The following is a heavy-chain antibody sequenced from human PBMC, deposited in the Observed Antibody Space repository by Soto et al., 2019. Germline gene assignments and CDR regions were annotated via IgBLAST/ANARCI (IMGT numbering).Heavy chain of an antibody. CDR2: IIPIFGTA. CDR1: GGTFSSYA. Sequence: ASVKVSCKASGGTFSSYAISWVRQAPGQGLEWTGGIIPIFGTANYAQKFQGRVTITADESTSTAYMELSSLRSEDTAVYYCARDWEYYYDSSGPADAFDIWGQGTMVTVSS. D-gene: IGHD3-22*01. V-gene: IGHV1-69*13. CDR3: ARDWEYYYDSSGPADAFDI. J-gene: IGHJ3*02.